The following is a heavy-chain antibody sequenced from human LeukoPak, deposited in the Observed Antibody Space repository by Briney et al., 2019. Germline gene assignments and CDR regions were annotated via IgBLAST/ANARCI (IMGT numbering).Heavy chain of an antibody. D-gene: IGHD2-2*02. V-gene: IGHV1-69*04. CDR3: AMAGYRSSTSCYTGSGPYYYYGMDV. Sequence: SVKVSCKASGGTFSSYAISWVRQAPGQGLEWMGRIIPIFGIANYAQKFQGRVTITADKSTSSAYMELSSLRSEDTAVYYCAMAGYRSSTSCYTGSGPYYYYGMDVWGQGTTVTVSS. J-gene: IGHJ6*02. CDR1: GGTFSSYA. CDR2: IIPIFGIA.